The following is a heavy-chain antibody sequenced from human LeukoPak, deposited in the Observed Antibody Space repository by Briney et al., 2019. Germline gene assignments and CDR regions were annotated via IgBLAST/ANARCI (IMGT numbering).Heavy chain of an antibody. CDR2: IYSGGST. V-gene: IGHV3-66*01. D-gene: IGHD6-13*01. J-gene: IGHJ4*02. CDR1: GFTVSSNY. Sequence: GGSLRLSCAASGFTVSSNYMSWVRQAPGKGLEWVSVIYSGGSTYYADSVKGRFTISRDNSKNTLYLQMSSLRAEDTAVYYCARGPSSSWYRTFDYWGQGTLVTVSS. CDR3: ARGPSSSWYRTFDY.